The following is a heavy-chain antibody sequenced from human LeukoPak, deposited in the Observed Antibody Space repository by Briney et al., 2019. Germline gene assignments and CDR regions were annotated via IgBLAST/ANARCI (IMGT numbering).Heavy chain of an antibody. J-gene: IGHJ6*02. V-gene: IGHV4-59*08. CDR1: GVSISSYY. D-gene: IGHD3-10*01. Sequence: SETLSLTCTVSGVSISSYYWSWIRQSPGKGLEWVGDMYNSGNSDCSPSLKSRVTISPDTSKNQVSLKLTSVTAADTAVYFCARRHSGSGMRDVWGQGTTVTV. CDR2: MYNSGNS. CDR3: ARRHSGSGMRDV.